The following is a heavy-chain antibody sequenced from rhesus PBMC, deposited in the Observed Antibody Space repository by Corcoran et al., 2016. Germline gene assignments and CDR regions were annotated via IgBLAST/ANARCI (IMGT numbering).Heavy chain of an antibody. CDR2: VDPEDGEA. D-gene: IGHD6-31*01. CDR1: GYTLTDYY. CDR3: ATGGSGDIAAAGTLDY. V-gene: IGHV1-111*02. Sequence: EVQLVQSGAEGKKPGASVKISCKDSGYTLTDYYLPWVQQAPGKGLEWMGRVDPEDGEAIHAQKFQDRVTITADTSTDTAYMELSSLRSEDTAVYYCATGGSGDIAAAGTLDYWGQGVLVTVSS. J-gene: IGHJ4*01.